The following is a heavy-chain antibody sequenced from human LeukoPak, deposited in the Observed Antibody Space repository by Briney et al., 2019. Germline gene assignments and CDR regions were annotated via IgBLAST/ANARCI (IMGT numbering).Heavy chain of an antibody. Sequence: SETLTLTCGVYGGSFSGYYWTWIRQSPGMGLEWVGEIIHNGRTNYNPSLTSRVTISVDTSKNQFSLELRSVTAADTAMYYCARGVLVTVYAAFDYWGQGTLVTVSS. CDR3: ARGVLVTVYAAFDY. CDR2: IIHNGRT. V-gene: IGHV4-34*01. D-gene: IGHD2-8*01. J-gene: IGHJ4*02. CDR1: GGSFSGYY.